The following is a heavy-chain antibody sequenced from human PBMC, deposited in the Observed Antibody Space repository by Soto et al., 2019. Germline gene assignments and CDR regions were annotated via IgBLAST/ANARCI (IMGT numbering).Heavy chain of an antibody. CDR1: GFTFQNYH. D-gene: IGHD3-16*01. CDR2: IHPSGDTT. Sequence: QVQLVQSGAEVKEPGASVKVSCKASGFTFQNYHMHWVRQAPEQGLEWMGIIHPSGDTTTYAQNFQGRLAMTRDTSTSTAYMELSSLTSEDTAVYYCAKDLWGSWTVDYWGQGTLITVSS. CDR3: AKDLWGSWTVDY. V-gene: IGHV1-46*02. J-gene: IGHJ4*02.